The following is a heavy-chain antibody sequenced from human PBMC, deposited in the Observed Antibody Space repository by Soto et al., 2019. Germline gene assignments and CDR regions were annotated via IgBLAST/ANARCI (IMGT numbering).Heavy chain of an antibody. J-gene: IGHJ4*02. CDR2: ISGTGETI. CDR1: GFNFHTYT. CDR3: ATGYCRSDNCHFTH. D-gene: IGHD2-2*03. Sequence: PWGSLRLSCAASGFNFHTYTMTWVRQAPGKGLEWVSYISGTGETIFYADSVKGRFTISRDNAKNSLYLQLNSLRDEETAVYYCATGYCRSDNCHFTHWGQGTLVTVSS. V-gene: IGHV3-48*02.